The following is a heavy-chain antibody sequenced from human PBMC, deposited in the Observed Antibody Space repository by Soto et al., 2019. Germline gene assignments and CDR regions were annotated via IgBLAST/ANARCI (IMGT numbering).Heavy chain of an antibody. J-gene: IGHJ4*02. CDR3: AIHSTGYEDS. D-gene: IGHD5-12*01. CDR1: GYRFTGHW. V-gene: IGHV5-51*01. CDR2: IHPSDSDT. Sequence: GESLKISCKGSGYRFTGHWIGWVRQMPGKGLEWMAIIHPSDSDTRYSPSFQGQVTISADKSINTAYLQWSSLKASDNGMYFCAIHSTGYEDSWGQGTLVTVSS.